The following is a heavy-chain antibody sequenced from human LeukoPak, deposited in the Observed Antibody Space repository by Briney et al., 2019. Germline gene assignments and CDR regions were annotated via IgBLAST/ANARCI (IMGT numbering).Heavy chain of an antibody. CDR1: GGSISSYY. J-gene: IGHJ3*02. D-gene: IGHD2-21*01. CDR3: ARDQLQGAFDI. V-gene: IGHV4-59*01. Sequence: PSETLSLTCTVSGGSISSYYWSWIRQPPGKGLEWIGYIYYSGSTNYNPSLKSRVTISVDTSKNQFSLKLSSVTAADTAVYYCARDQLQGAFDIWGRGTMVTVSS. CDR2: IYYSGST.